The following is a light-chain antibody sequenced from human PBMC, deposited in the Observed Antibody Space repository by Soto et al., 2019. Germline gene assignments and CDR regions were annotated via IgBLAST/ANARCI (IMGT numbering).Light chain of an antibody. J-gene: IGKJ1*01. V-gene: IGKV1-5*01. Sequence: DIQMTQSPSTLSASVGDRVTITCRASQSISSWLAWYQQKPGKAPKLLIYDASSLESGVPSRFSGSGSGTEFTLTISSPQPDDFATYYCQQYNSYAWTFGQGTTVEIK. CDR1: QSISSW. CDR2: DAS. CDR3: QQYNSYAWT.